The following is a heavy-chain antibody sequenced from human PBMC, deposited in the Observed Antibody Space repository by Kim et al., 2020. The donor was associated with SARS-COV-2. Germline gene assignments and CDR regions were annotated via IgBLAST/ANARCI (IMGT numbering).Heavy chain of an antibody. CDR3: ARHLSIGDFDY. CDR1: GGSISSSSYY. Sequence: SETLSLTCTVSGGSISSSSYYWGWIRQPPGKGLEWIGSIYYSGSTYYNPSLKSRVTISVDTSKNQFSLKLSSVTAADTAVYYCARHLSIGDFDYWGQGTL. CDR2: IYYSGST. J-gene: IGHJ4*02. V-gene: IGHV4-39*01.